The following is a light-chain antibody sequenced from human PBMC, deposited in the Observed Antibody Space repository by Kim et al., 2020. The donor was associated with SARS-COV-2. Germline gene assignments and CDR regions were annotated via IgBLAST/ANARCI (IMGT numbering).Light chain of an antibody. CDR2: GAS. CDR1: QSVNGW. Sequence: DIQMTQSPSTLSASVGDRVTITCRASQSVNGWLAWYQQKPGKGPKLLIYGASSLNSGVPSRFSGSGSGTEFTLTISSLQPDDFATYHCQHAGTFGQGTKVDIK. CDR3: QHAGT. J-gene: IGKJ1*01. V-gene: IGKV1-5*01.